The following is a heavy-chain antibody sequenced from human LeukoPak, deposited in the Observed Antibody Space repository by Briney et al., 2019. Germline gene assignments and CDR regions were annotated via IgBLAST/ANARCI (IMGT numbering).Heavy chain of an antibody. Sequence: GGSLRLSCAASGFTFSSYGMHWVRQAPGKGLEWVAFIRYDGGNKYYADSVKGRFTISRDNSKNTLYLQMNSPRAEDTAVYYCAKDNGDSSGYSLLFDYWGQGTLVTVSS. V-gene: IGHV3-30*02. D-gene: IGHD3-22*01. J-gene: IGHJ4*02. CDR3: AKDNGDSSGYSLLFDY. CDR1: GFTFSSYG. CDR2: IRYDGGNK.